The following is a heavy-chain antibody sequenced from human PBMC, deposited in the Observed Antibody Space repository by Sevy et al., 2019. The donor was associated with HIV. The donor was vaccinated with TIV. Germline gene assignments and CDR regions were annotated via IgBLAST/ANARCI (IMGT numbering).Heavy chain of an antibody. Sequence: SGCLRLSCVASGFSFSGAWMRWVRQAPGGALEWVGRIKNIHEGGSTEYAAPVKGRLTISRDDSKNTLYLQLSSRKTDHTGVYYCTTDAGMTPWYALQHWGQGTSVRVSS. J-gene: IGHJ1*01. CDR2: IKNIHEGGST. CDR1: GFSFSGAW. V-gene: IGHV3-15*01. D-gene: IGHD1-20*01. CDR3: TTDAGMTPWYALQH.